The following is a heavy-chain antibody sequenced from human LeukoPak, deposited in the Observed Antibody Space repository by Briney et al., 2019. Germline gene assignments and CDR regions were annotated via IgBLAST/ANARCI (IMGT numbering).Heavy chain of an antibody. J-gene: IGHJ4*02. Sequence: SETLSLTCTVSGGSISSYYWSWIRQPPGKGLEWIGYIYYSGSTDYNPSLKSRVTISVDTSKNQFSLKLSSVTAADTAVYYCASTNYDSFDYWGQGTLVTVSS. D-gene: IGHD3-3*01. V-gene: IGHV4-59*08. CDR1: GGSISSYY. CDR2: IYYSGST. CDR3: ASTNYDSFDY.